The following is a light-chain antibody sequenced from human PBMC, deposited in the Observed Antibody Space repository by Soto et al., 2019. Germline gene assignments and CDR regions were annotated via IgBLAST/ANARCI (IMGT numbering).Light chain of an antibody. J-gene: IGLJ1*01. V-gene: IGLV2-14*01. CDR1: SSDIGAYNS. CDR3: LSYTAGSTFV. CDR2: QVS. Sequence: QSALTQPASVSGSPGQSITISCTGTSSDIGAYNSVSWYQHHPGKAPKLIVFQVSFRPSAVSDRFSGSKSDNTAFLTISGLQTEDEADYYCLSYTAGSTFVFGTGTKVTVL.